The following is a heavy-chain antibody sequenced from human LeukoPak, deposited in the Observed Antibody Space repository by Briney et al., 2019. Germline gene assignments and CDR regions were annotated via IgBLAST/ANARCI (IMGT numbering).Heavy chain of an antibody. Sequence: PSETLSLTCTVSGGSISSYYWSWIRQPPGKGLEWIGYIYYSGSTNYNPSLKSRVTISVDTSKNQFSLKLSSVTAADTAVYYCARDTSPRILRFDPWGQGTLVTVSS. V-gene: IGHV4-59*01. J-gene: IGHJ5*02. D-gene: IGHD2-15*01. CDR3: ARDTSPRILRFDP. CDR1: GGSISSYY. CDR2: IYYSGST.